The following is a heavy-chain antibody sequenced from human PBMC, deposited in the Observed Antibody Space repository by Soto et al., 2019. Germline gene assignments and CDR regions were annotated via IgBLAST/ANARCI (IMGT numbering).Heavy chain of an antibody. CDR2: IYSSGST. Sequence: SETLSLTCTVSGGSTSGYHWSWFRQTPGKAPEWIGYIYSSGSTNYNASLKSRVTISIDTSKNQFALQLKSVTAADTAVYFCARYSSESSDYYLQDYWGPGTLVTVSS. D-gene: IGHD3-22*01. CDR3: ARYSSESSDYYLQDY. V-gene: IGHV4-59*01. J-gene: IGHJ4*02. CDR1: GGSTSGYH.